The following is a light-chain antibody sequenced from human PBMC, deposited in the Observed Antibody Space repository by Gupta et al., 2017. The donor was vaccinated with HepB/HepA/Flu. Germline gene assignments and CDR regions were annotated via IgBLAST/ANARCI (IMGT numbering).Light chain of an antibody. CDR1: QAIANY. Sequence: DIQMTQSPSSLSAFVGDRVTITCQASQAIANYLNWYQQKPGKAPKLLIHAASNLETGVPSRFSGSGSGTDFNFTITSLQPEDVATYYCQHVDNVPITFGQGTQMDIK. J-gene: IGKJ5*01. CDR2: AAS. V-gene: IGKV1-33*01. CDR3: QHVDNVPIT.